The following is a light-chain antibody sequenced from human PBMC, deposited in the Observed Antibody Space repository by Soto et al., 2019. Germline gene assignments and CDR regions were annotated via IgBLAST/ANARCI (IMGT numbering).Light chain of an antibody. CDR3: QQSNSYPLT. Sequence: IQLTQSPSSLSASGGDRVTITCRASQGIGSNLAWYLQKPGEAPKLLVYGASTLRSGVPSRFSGSGSGTVFTLTITSLQPEDFATYYCQQSNSYPLTFGGGTKVEIK. CDR2: GAS. J-gene: IGKJ4*01. V-gene: IGKV1-9*01. CDR1: QGIGSN.